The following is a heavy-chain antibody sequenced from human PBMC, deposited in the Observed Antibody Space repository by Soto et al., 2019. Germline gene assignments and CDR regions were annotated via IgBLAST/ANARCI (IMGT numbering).Heavy chain of an antibody. D-gene: IGHD2-15*01. CDR3: ARDQTPIWFDP. J-gene: IGHJ5*02. V-gene: IGHV3-7*03. CDR1: GFTFSNYW. Sequence: GSLRLSCAASGFTFSNYWMSWVRQAPGKGLEWVANIKPDGSDKYYVDSVKGRFTISRDNARNSLYLQMNTLRAEDTAVYYCARDQTPIWFDPWGQGTLVTVS. CDR2: IKPDGSDK.